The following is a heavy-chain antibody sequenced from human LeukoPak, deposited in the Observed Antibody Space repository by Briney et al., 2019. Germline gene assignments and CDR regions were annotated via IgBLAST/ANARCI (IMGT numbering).Heavy chain of an antibody. CDR2: IYYSGST. CDR3: ARGYSGYRNGFDP. J-gene: IGHJ5*02. D-gene: IGHD5-12*01. CDR1: GGSISSYY. Sequence: SETLSLTCTVSGGSISSYYWSWIRQPPGKGLEWIGYIYYSGSTNYNPSLKSRVTISVDTSKNQFSLKLSSVTAADTAVYYCARGYSGYRNGFDPWGQGTLVTVSS. V-gene: IGHV4-59*01.